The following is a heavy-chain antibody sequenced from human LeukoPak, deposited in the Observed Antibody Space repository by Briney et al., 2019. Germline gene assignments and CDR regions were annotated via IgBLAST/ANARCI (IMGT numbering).Heavy chain of an antibody. CDR1: GGSISSSSYY. Sequence: SQTLSLTCTVSGGSISSSSYYWGWIRQPPGKGLEWIGSVHYSGSTYYNPSLKSRVTISVDTSKNQFSLKLSSEAAADTAVYYCARRSGSYDFDYWGQGTLVTVSS. V-gene: IGHV4-39*01. CDR3: ARRSGSYDFDY. CDR2: VHYSGST. D-gene: IGHD1-26*01. J-gene: IGHJ4*02.